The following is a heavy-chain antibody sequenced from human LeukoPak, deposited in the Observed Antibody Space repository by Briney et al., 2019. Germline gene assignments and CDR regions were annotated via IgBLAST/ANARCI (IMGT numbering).Heavy chain of an antibody. D-gene: IGHD6-13*01. CDR3: AKGGSPYGSTWSPTAPFDY. Sequence: GGSLRLSCAPSGFTFSNYGMHWVRQAPGKGLEWVAVISYDGSDKHYADSVKGRLTISRDNSKNTLYLQMNSLRVEDTAVYYCAKGGSPYGSTWSPTAPFDYWGQGTLVTVSS. CDR2: ISYDGSDK. V-gene: IGHV3-30*18. CDR1: GFTFSNYG. J-gene: IGHJ4*02.